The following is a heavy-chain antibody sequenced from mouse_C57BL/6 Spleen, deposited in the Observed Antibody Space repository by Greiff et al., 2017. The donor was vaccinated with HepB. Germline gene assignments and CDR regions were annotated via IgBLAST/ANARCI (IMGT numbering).Heavy chain of an antibody. Sequence: VQLQQSGPELVKPGASVKISCKASGYSFTGYYMNWVKQSPEKSLEWIGEINPSTGGTTYNQKFKAKATLTVDKSSSTAYMQLKSLTSEDSAVYYCARGKLYFDYWGQGTTLTVSS. J-gene: IGHJ2*01. V-gene: IGHV1-42*01. CDR2: INPSTGGT. CDR1: GYSFTGYY. CDR3: ARGKLYFDY.